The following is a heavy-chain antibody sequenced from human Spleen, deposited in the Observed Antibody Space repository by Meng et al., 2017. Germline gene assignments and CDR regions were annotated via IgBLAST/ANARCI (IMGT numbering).Heavy chain of an antibody. CDR1: GFIFSDYS. CDR3: WAYCHSGGYCSVQNS. J-gene: IGHJ5*02. V-gene: IGHV3-21*01. D-gene: IGHD2-21*01. CDR2: INSGSGSYI. Sequence: EVQLVESGGGLVKPGGSLRLSCAASGFIFSDYSMNWVRQAPGKGLEWVSYINSGSGSYIYYADSLKGRFTISRDNTKNSLSLQMNSLRAEDTAVYYCWAYCHSGGYCSVQNSWGQGTLVTVSS.